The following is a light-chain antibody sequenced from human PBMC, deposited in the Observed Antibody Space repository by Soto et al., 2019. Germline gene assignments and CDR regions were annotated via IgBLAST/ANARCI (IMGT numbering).Light chain of an antibody. CDR1: QSVSTS. CDR3: QVRDVWPS. CDR2: DAS. Sequence: IVLTQSPVTLAVSPGESAVLSCRASQSVSTSLAWYQHKPGQAPRLFIYDASKRAPGIPARFTGSGSGTDFTLTISSLEPEDIAVYYCQVRDVWPSFGQGTKVEI. J-gene: IGKJ1*01. V-gene: IGKV3-11*01.